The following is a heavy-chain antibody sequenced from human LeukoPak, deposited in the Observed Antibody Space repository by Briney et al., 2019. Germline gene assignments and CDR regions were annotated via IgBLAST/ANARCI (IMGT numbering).Heavy chain of an antibody. CDR1: GYIFTTYW. Sequence: GASLKISCKGSGYIFTTYWIAWVRQLPGKGLEWMGIIYPGDSDARYSPSFQGQVTISADKSLTTAYLQWSSLKASDTAIYYCARHLFSSGYFHLDYWGQGTLVTVSS. D-gene: IGHD6-19*01. CDR2: IYPGDSDA. J-gene: IGHJ4*02. V-gene: IGHV5-51*01. CDR3: ARHLFSSGYFHLDY.